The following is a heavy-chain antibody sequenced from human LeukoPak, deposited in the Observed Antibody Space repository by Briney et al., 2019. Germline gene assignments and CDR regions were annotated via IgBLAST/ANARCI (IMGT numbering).Heavy chain of an antibody. J-gene: IGHJ4*02. CDR1: GFTFSSYW. D-gene: IGHD2-8*01. CDR3: TTEIMDLFDY. CDR2: IKSKADGGTA. V-gene: IGHV3-15*01. Sequence: GGSLRLSCAASGFTFSSYWMSWVRQAPGKGLEWVGRIKSKADGGTADYTAPVKDRFTFSRDDSKHTVYLQMNSLKTEDTAVYYCTTEIMDLFDYWGQGTLVTVSS.